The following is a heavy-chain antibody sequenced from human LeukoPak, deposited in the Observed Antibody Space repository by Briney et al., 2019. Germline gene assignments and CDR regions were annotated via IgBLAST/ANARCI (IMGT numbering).Heavy chain of an antibody. CDR2: IRKKAHSYST. CDR1: GFTFSDHY. CDR3: TRVSPLAYFFDF. V-gene: IGHV3-72*01. J-gene: IGHJ4*02. Sequence: PGGSLRLSCAVSGFTFSDHYMDGVRQAPGKGLEWVGHIRKKAHSYSTEYAASVRGRFTISRDDSQNSMYLEMNSLETEDTAVYYCTRVSPLAYFFDFWGQGALVTVSS. D-gene: IGHD5/OR15-5a*01.